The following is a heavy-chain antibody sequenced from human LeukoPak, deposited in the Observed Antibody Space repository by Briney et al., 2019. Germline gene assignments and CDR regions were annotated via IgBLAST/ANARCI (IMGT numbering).Heavy chain of an antibody. D-gene: IGHD3-10*01. Sequence: SETLSLTCTVSGASIRSSSYYWGWIRQPPGRGLEWIGSIFYSGSTYYNPSIKSRVTISVDTSKNQFSLKLRSVTAADTAVYYCASTLTYYHGSGSYYIDCWGQGTLVTVSS. CDR3: ASTLTYYHGSGSYYIDC. CDR1: GASIRSSSYY. CDR2: IFYSGST. V-gene: IGHV4-39*01. J-gene: IGHJ4*02.